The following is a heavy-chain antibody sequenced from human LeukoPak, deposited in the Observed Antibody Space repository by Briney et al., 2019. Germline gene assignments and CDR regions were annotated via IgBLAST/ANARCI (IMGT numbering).Heavy chain of an antibody. Sequence: GGSLRLSCAASVFTFGTYGFHWVRQAPGKGLEWVAFIPSDGSDNYYANSVKGRFTISRDNSKNTLYLQMNSLRSEDTAVYYCAKGLGDYDDFRLGYWGQGTLVTVSS. D-gene: IGHD4-17*01. J-gene: IGHJ4*02. CDR2: IPSDGSDN. CDR1: VFTFGTYG. V-gene: IGHV3-30*02. CDR3: AKGLGDYDDFRLGY.